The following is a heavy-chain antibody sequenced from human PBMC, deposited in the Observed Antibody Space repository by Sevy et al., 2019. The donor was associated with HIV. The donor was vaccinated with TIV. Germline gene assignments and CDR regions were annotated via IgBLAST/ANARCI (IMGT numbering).Heavy chain of an antibody. V-gene: IGHV3-21*01. CDR1: GFTFNTHA. Sequence: GGSLRLSCAASGFTFNTHAMNWVRQAPGKGLEWISSISSSSNYIYYADSVKGRFTISRDNAQNSLYLQMNSLRAEDTAVYYCARDLIRTLWYFDLWGRGTVVTVSS. J-gene: IGHJ2*01. D-gene: IGHD3-22*01. CDR2: ISSSSNYI. CDR3: ARDLIRTLWYFDL.